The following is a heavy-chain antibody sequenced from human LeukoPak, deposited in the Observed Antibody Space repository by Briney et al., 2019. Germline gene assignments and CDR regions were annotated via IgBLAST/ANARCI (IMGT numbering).Heavy chain of an antibody. Sequence: GGSLRLSCAASGFTFDDYAMHWVRQAPGKGLEWVSGISWNSGSIGYADSVKGRFTISRDNAKSSLYLQMNSLRAEDTAVYYCARDRAEYSYGFDWFDPWGQGTLVTVSS. J-gene: IGHJ5*02. V-gene: IGHV3-9*01. CDR1: GFTFDDYA. D-gene: IGHD5-18*01. CDR3: ARDRAEYSYGFDWFDP. CDR2: ISWNSGSI.